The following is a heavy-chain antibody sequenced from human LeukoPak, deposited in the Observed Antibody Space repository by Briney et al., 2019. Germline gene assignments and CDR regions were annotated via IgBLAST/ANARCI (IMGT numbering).Heavy chain of an antibody. Sequence: GGSLRLSCAASGFTFSSYWMSWVRQAPGKGLEWVANIKQDGSEKYYVDSVKGRFTISRDNAKNSLYLQVNSLRAEDTAVYYCARVKKMGYGSGSYFFDYWGQGTLVTVSS. CDR1: GFTFSSYW. D-gene: IGHD3-10*01. J-gene: IGHJ4*02. CDR3: ARVKKMGYGSGSYFFDY. V-gene: IGHV3-7*01. CDR2: IKQDGSEK.